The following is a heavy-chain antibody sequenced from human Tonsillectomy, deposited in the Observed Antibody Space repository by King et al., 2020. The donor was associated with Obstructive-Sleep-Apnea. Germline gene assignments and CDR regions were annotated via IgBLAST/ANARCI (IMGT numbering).Heavy chain of an antibody. Sequence: VQLQESGPGLVKPSETLSLMCTVSGGSISSYFWTWIRQPAGKGLEWIGRIYTSGSTNYNPSLNSRVTMSVDMSKNQFSLKLSSVTAANTAEYYCAREGSGSRPFDYWGQGTLVTVSS. CDR3: AREGSGSRPFDY. D-gene: IGHD3-10*01. CDR2: IYTSGST. V-gene: IGHV4-4*07. J-gene: IGHJ4*02. CDR1: GGSISSYF.